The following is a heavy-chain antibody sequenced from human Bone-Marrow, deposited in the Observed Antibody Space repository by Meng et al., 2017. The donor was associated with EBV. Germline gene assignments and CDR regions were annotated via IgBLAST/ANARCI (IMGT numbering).Heavy chain of an antibody. D-gene: IGHD6-13*01. J-gene: IGHJ4*02. V-gene: IGHV2-5*01. CDR3: VHRPGSSWSRFDY. CDR1: GFSLTTSGVG. Sequence: ITLKESGPSLEKPTETITLTCSFSGFSLTTSGVGVGWIRQPPGKALEWLALIYWNDEKRFSPSLKSRLAITKDTSKNQVILTMTNMDPLDTATYYCVHRPGSSWSRFDYWGQGALVTVSS. CDR2: IYWNDEK.